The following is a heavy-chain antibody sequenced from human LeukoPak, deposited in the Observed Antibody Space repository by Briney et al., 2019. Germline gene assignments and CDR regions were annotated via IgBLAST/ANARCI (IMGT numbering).Heavy chain of an antibody. CDR2: ISTNTGNP. V-gene: IGHV7-4-1*02. CDR3: ARDPYTSSNSYRGRANNWFDP. CDR1: GYTFTTYP. J-gene: IGHJ5*02. D-gene: IGHD6-13*01. Sequence: ASVKVSCKASGYTFTTYPMNWVRQAPGQGLEWMEWISTNTGNPTYAQGFTRRFVFSLDTSVSTAWLQISGLKAEDTAVYYCARDPYTSSNSYRGRANNWFDPWGQGTLVTVSS.